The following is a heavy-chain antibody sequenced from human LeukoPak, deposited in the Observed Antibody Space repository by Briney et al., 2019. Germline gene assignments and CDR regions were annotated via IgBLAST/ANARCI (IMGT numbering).Heavy chain of an antibody. J-gene: IGHJ4*02. CDR1: GGSFSAYY. CDR3: ARDPTEGRYLDY. D-gene: IGHD4-17*01. V-gene: IGHV4-34*01. Sequence: SETLSLTCAVYGGSFSAYYWSWIRQPPGKGLEWIGEINHSGSTDYNPSLKSRVTISVDTSKNQFSLKLTSVTAADTAVYYCARDPTEGRYLDYWGQGALVTVSS. CDR2: INHSGST.